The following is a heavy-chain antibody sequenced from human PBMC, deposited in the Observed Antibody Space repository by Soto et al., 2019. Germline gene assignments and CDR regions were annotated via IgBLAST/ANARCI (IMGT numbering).Heavy chain of an antibody. CDR3: GRDGDGTGRNEVQY. D-gene: IGHD1-1*01. CDR1: GDSVSSNSAA. V-gene: IGHV6-1*01. J-gene: IGHJ4*02. CDR2: TYYRSKWFN. Sequence: SQTLSLTCAISGDSVSSNSAAWNWIRQSPSRGLEWLGRTYYRSKWFNEYALSVKSRISINADTSKNQFSLQLSSVTLEDTAVYYCGRDGDGTGRNEVQYWGQGTLVTVSS.